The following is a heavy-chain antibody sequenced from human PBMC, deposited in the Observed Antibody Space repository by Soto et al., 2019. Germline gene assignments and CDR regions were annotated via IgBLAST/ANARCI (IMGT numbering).Heavy chain of an antibody. V-gene: IGHV3-33*01. D-gene: IGHD2-2*01. Sequence: QMQLVESGGGVVQPGRSLRLSCAASGFTFRSYGIHWVRQAPGKGLEWVALIWFDGRKKYYVDSVKGRFAVCRDNSKNTLYLQMNSLRVEDTAVYYCARDRLVPYGYGMDVWGQGTTVTVSS. CDR3: ARDRLVPYGYGMDV. J-gene: IGHJ6*02. CDR2: IWFDGRKK. CDR1: GFTFRSYG.